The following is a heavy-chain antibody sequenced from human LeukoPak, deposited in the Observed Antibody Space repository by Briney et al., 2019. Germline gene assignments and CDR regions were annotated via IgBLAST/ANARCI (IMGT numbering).Heavy chain of an antibody. CDR3: ARDKAPYYYYGMDV. J-gene: IGHJ6*02. CDR2: IIPIFGIA. CDR1: GYTFTIYY. V-gene: IGHV1-69*04. Sequence: GASVKVSCKASGYTFTIYYMHWVRQAPGQGLEWMGRIIPIFGIANYAQKFQGRVTITADKSTSTAYMELSSLRSEDTAVYYCARDKAPYYYYGMDVWGQGTTVTVSS.